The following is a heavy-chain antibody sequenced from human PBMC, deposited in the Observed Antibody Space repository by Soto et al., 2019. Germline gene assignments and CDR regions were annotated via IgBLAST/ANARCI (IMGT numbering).Heavy chain of an antibody. CDR3: ARGKAEQLWLLAY. D-gene: IGHD5-18*01. V-gene: IGHV4-31*03. CDR2: IFYSGSS. Sequence: SETLSLTCTVSGGSISSSSYYWGWIRQHPGKGLEWIGYIFYSGSSYYSPSLRSRVTMSVDTPKNQFSLRLSSVTAADTAVYYCARGKAEQLWLLAYWGQGTLVTVSS. CDR1: GGSISSSSYY. J-gene: IGHJ4*02.